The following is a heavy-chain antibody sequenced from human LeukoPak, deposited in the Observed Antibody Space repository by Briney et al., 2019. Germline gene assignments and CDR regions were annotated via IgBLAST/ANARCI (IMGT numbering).Heavy chain of an antibody. CDR3: ARKRGLAPPPHPGARGPRVPVPSPSPRGPS. D-gene: IGHD6-19*01. Sequence: PGGSLRLSCAASGFTFSKYWMLWVRQAPGKGLESVSRINTDGTVTTYADSVKGRFTVSRDNADNTMFLQMNSVRDEVTAVYYCARKRGLAPPPHPGARGPRVPVPSPSPRGPSWG. V-gene: IGHV3-74*01. J-gene: IGHJ5*01. CDR2: INTDGTVT. CDR1: GFTFSKYW.